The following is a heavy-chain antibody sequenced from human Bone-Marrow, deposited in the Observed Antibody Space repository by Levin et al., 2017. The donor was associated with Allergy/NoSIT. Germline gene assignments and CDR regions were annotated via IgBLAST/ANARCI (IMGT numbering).Heavy chain of an antibody. CDR3: AGDGGYDSFDY. V-gene: IGHV3-21*01. J-gene: IGHJ4*02. CDR2: ISGSSNHI. CDR1: GFTFSRYT. D-gene: IGHD5-12*01. Sequence: GESLKISCAASGFTFSRYTMNWVRQAPGKGLEWVSSISGSSNHIYYADSVKGRFTISRDDANKSLFLQMNSLRAEDTAVYYCAGDGGYDSFDYWGQGTLVTVSS.